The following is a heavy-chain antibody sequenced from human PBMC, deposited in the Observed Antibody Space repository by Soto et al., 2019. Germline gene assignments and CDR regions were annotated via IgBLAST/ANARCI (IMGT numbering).Heavy chain of an antibody. CDR2: IYYSGSN. CDR3: ASTPYYDFWSGEIGYYYYYYMDV. J-gene: IGHJ6*03. Sequence: KGLEWIGYIYYSGSNNYNPSLKSRVTIAVDTSKNQFSLKLSSVTAADTAVYYCASTPYYDFWSGEIGYYYYYYMDVWGKRITVT. V-gene: IGHV4-59*01. D-gene: IGHD3-3*01.